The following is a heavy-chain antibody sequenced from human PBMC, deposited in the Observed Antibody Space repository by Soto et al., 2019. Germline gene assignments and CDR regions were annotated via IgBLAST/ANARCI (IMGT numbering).Heavy chain of an antibody. Sequence: QLQLVQSGPEVKKPGSSVKVSCEASGGTFSNVAVNWVRQAPGQGLEWGGGIIPLCHVATYAQKFEGRVTIVADDSTSTASMDSSSLRADDAAVHYCAASGRDVLGYAYHGTDGLAVWREGTLVPVSS. D-gene: IGHD3-16*01. CDR1: GGTFSNVA. J-gene: IGHJ3*01. CDR3: AASGRDVLGYAYHGTDGLAV. V-gene: IGHV1-69*01. CDR2: IIPLCHVA.